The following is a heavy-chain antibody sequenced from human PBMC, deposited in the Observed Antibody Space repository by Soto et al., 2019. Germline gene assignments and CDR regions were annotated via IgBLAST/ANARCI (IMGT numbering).Heavy chain of an antibody. D-gene: IGHD2-21*02. CDR3: ATAYCGGDCYVYYYGMDV. V-gene: IGHV5-51*01. J-gene: IGHJ6*02. CDR1: GYSFTSYC. Sequence: PGESLKISCKGSGYSFTSYCIGWVRQMPGKGLEWMGIIYPGDSDTRYSPSFQGQVTISADKSISTAYLQWSSLKASDTAMYYCATAYCGGDCYVYYYGMDVWGQGTTVTVSS. CDR2: IYPGDSDT.